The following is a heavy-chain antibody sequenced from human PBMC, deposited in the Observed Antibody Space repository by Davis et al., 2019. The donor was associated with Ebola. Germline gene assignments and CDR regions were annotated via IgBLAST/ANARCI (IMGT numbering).Heavy chain of an antibody. CDR2: ISSSANLT. Sequence: GESLKISCAASGFNLTDYYMSWIRQAPGKGLEWVSYISSSANLTTYADSVKGRFTISRDSAKNPLYLQMNSLRAEDTAVYYCASDRGAAPNEFWGQGTLVTVSS. V-gene: IGHV3-11*06. D-gene: IGHD1-26*01. CDR3: ASDRGAAPNEF. CDR1: GFNLTDYY. J-gene: IGHJ4*02.